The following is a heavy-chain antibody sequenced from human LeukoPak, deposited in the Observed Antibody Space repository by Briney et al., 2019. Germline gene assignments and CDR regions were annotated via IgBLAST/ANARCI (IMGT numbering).Heavy chain of an antibody. CDR2: IIPIFGTA. J-gene: IGHJ3*02. V-gene: IGHV1-69*05. CDR1: GGTFSSYA. Sequence: SVKVSCKASGGTFSSYAISWVRQAPGQGLEWMGGIIPIFGTANYAQKFQGRVTITTDESTSTAYTELSSLRSEDTAVYYCARASSGYSSSWRSGGAFDIWGQGTMVTVSS. CDR3: ARASSGYSSSWRSGGAFDI. D-gene: IGHD6-13*01.